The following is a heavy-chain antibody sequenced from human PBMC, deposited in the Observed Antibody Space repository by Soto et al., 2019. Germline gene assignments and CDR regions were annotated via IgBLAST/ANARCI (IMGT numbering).Heavy chain of an antibody. CDR3: ARLGAVVVPAAIWYYYGMDV. Sequence: PGESLKISCKGSGYSFTSYWIGWVRQMPGKGLEWMGIIYPGDSDTRYSPSFQGQVTISADKSISTAYLQWSSLKASDTAMYYCARLGAVVVPAAIWYYYGMDVWGQGTTVTVSS. CDR1: GYSFTSYW. D-gene: IGHD2-2*02. CDR2: IYPGDSDT. J-gene: IGHJ6*02. V-gene: IGHV5-51*01.